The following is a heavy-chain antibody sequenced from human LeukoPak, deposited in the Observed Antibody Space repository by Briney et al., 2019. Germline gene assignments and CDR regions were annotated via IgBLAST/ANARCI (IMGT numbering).Heavy chain of an antibody. J-gene: IGHJ4*02. CDR1: GFTVSNNY. CDR3: ARDWFYGDC. CDR2: IYSGGNT. Sequence: GGSLRLSCAASGFTVSNNYMTWVRQAPGKGMEWVSVIYSGGNTEYADSVKGRFTISRDNSKNTLHLQMISLRAEDMAMYYCARDWFYGDCWGQGTLVSVSS. D-gene: IGHD3-10*01. V-gene: IGHV3-53*01.